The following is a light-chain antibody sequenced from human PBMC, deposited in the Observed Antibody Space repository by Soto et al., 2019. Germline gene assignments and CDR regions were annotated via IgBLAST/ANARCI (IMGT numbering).Light chain of an antibody. CDR3: LQYGSSPYT. V-gene: IGKV3-20*01. J-gene: IGKJ2*01. Sequence: IVLTQSPGTLSLSPGERATLSCRASQSVSSSYLAWYQQKPGQAPRPLIYGASTRATDIPDRFSGSGSGKDFTLTISRLEPEEFAVYYCLQYGSSPYTFGQGTKLEIK. CDR1: QSVSSSY. CDR2: GAS.